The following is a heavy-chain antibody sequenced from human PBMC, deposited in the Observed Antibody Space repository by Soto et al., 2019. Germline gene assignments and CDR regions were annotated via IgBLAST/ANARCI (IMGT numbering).Heavy chain of an antibody. Sequence: SVMVSCKASGYTFTSYGISWVRHAPVQGLEGVGWISAYNGNTNYAQKLQGRVTMTTDTSTSTAYMELRSLRSDDTAVYYCARVLSYPVVVPAAMYFDYWRQGTLITVS. D-gene: IGHD2-2*01. CDR3: ARVLSYPVVVPAAMYFDY. V-gene: IGHV1-18*01. CDR2: ISAYNGNT. CDR1: GYTFTSYG. J-gene: IGHJ4*02.